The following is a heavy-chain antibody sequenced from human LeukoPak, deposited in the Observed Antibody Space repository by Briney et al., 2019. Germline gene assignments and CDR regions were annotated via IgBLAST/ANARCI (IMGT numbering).Heavy chain of an antibody. CDR3: ARGELLFRY. Sequence: ASVKVSCKASGYTFTDYYMHWVRQAPGQGLEWMGRINPNSGGTNYAQKFQGRVTLTRDTSISTVYMELSSLRSDDTAVYYCARGELLFRYWGQGTLVTVSS. V-gene: IGHV1-2*06. D-gene: IGHD1-26*01. J-gene: IGHJ4*02. CDR1: GYTFTDYY. CDR2: INPNSGGT.